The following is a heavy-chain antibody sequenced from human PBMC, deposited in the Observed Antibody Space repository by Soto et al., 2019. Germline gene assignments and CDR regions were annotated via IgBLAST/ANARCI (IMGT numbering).Heavy chain of an antibody. CDR2: IYYSGST. Sequence: SETLSLTCTVSGGSISSGDYYWSWIRQPPGKGLEWIGYIYYSGSTYYNPSPKSRVTISVDTSKNQFSLKLSSVTAADTAVYYCARDGYCSGGSCYSAPVNYWGQGTLVTVSS. V-gene: IGHV4-30-4*01. D-gene: IGHD2-15*01. J-gene: IGHJ4*02. CDR1: GGSISSGDYY. CDR3: ARDGYCSGGSCYSAPVNY.